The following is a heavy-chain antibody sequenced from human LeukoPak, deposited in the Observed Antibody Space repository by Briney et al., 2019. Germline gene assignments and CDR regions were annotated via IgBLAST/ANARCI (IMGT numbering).Heavy chain of an antibody. CDR1: GGSISGYY. D-gene: IGHD3-22*01. Sequence: PSETLSLTCTVSGGSISGYYWSWIRQPPGKGLEWIGEINHSGSTNYNPSLKSRVTISVDTSKNQFSLKLSSVTAADTAVYYCARGDRSRITMIVVAKPGYFDYWGQGTLVTVSS. CDR3: ARGDRSRITMIVVAKPGYFDY. V-gene: IGHV4-34*01. CDR2: INHSGST. J-gene: IGHJ4*02.